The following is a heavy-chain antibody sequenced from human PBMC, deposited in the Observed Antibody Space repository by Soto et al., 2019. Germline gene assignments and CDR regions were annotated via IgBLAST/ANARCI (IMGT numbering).Heavy chain of an antibody. CDR3: ARLVKVGTMVRGVPYYYYYGMDV. V-gene: IGHV4-34*01. D-gene: IGHD3-10*01. Sequence: SETLSLTCAVYGGSFSGYYWSWIRQPPGKGLEWIGEINHSGSTNYNPSLKSRVTISVDTSKNQFSLKLSSVTAADTAVYYCARLVKVGTMVRGVPYYYYYGMDVWGQGTTVTVSS. J-gene: IGHJ6*02. CDR2: INHSGST. CDR1: GGSFSGYY.